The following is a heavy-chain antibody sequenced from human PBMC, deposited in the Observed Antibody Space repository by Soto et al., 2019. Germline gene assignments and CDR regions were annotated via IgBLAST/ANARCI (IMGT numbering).Heavy chain of an antibody. CDR2: IYWNDDK. J-gene: IGHJ4*02. Sequence: GPTTLTSTPTLTLTCTFSAFSLITSGVGVGWIRQTPGKALEWLALIYWNDDKRYSPSLKGRLTITKDTSKNQVVLTMTNMDPVDTATYYSAHRSAYDLWIAINYFDYWGQGTLVTV. D-gene: IGHD3-3*01. CDR3: AHRSAYDLWIAINYFDY. CDR1: AFSLITSGVG. V-gene: IGHV2-5*01.